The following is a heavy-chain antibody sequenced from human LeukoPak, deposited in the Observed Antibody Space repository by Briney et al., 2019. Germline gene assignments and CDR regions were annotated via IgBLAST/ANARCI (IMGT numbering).Heavy chain of an antibody. CDR2: ISAYNGNT. CDR1: GYTFTSYG. J-gene: IGHJ6*03. V-gene: IGHV1-18*01. Sequence: ASVKVSCKASGYTFTSYGISWVRQAPGQGLEWMGWISAYNGNTNYAQKLQGRVTMTTDTSTSTAYMELRSLRSDDTAVYYCARQSYYGSGSQDYYYYYMDVWGKGTTVTISS. CDR3: ARQSYYGSGSQDYYYYYMDV. D-gene: IGHD3-10*01.